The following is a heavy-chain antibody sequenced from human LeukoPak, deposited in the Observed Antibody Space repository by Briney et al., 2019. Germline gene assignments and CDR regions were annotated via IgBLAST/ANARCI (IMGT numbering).Heavy chain of an antibody. V-gene: IGHV3-23*01. D-gene: IGHD3-9*01. CDR2: ISGSGGST. J-gene: IGHJ3*02. CDR3: AKYFAGSGYAFDI. CDR1: GFTFTNFA. Sequence: GGSLRLSCAASGFTFTNFAMSWVRQAPGKGLEWVSAISGSGGSTYYADSVKGRFTISRDNSENTLYLQVNSLRAEDTAVYYCAKYFAGSGYAFDIWGQGTMVTVSS.